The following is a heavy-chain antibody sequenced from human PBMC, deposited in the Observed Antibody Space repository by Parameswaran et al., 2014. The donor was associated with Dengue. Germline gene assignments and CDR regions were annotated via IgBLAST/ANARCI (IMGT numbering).Heavy chain of an antibody. CDR2: ISYDGSNK. Sequence: WIRQPPGKGLEWVAVISYDGSNKYYADSVKGRFTISRDNSKNTLYLQMNSLRAEDTAVYYCAKEPQVQGPNAYGDYEPTLYYYYYMDVWGKGTTVTVSS. J-gene: IGHJ6*03. D-gene: IGHD4-17*01. CDR3: AKEPQVQGPNAYGDYEPTLYYYYYMDV. V-gene: IGHV3-30*18.